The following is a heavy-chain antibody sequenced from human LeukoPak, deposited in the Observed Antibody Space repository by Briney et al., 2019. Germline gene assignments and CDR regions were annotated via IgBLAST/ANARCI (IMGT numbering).Heavy chain of an antibody. Sequence: GRSLRLSCAASGFTFSSYGMHWVRQAPGKGLEWVAVISYDGSNKYYADSVKGRFTISRDNSKNTLYLQMNSLRAEDTAVYYCAKDLFRGLGAVAGFYEFWERAFDIWGQGTMVTVSS. D-gene: IGHD6-19*01. J-gene: IGHJ3*02. CDR2: ISYDGSNK. CDR1: GFTFSSYG. CDR3: AKDLFRGLGAVAGFYEFWERAFDI. V-gene: IGHV3-30*18.